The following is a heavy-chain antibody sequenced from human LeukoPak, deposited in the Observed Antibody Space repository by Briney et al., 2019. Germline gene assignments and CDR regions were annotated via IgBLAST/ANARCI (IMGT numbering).Heavy chain of an antibody. CDR2: MNPNSGNT. D-gene: IGHD2-2*01. Sequence: ASVKVSCKASGYTFTGYYMHWVRQAPGQGLEWMGWMNPNSGNTGYAQKFQGRVTITRNTSISTAYMELSSLTSEDTAVYYCARVIVVVPAAKVWFDPWGQGTLVTVSS. CDR1: GYTFTGYY. CDR3: ARVIVVVPAAKVWFDP. J-gene: IGHJ5*02. V-gene: IGHV1-8*03.